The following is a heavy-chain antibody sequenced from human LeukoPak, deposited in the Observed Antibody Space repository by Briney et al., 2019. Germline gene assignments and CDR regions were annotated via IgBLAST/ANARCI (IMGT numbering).Heavy chain of an antibody. J-gene: IGHJ3*02. CDR3: ARDGPTYYYDSSGYYSDAFDI. CDR1: GGSISSYY. Sequence: SETLSLTCTVSGGSISSYYWSWIRQPAGKGLEWIGRIYTSGSTNYNPSLKSRITMSVDTSKNQFSLKLSSVTAADTAVYYCARDGPTYYYDSSGYYSDAFDIWGQGTMVTVSS. V-gene: IGHV4-4*07. CDR2: IYTSGST. D-gene: IGHD3-22*01.